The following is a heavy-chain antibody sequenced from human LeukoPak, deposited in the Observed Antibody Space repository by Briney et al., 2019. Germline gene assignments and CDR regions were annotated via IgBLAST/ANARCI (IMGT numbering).Heavy chain of an antibody. Sequence: SVKVSCKASGYTFTSYGISWVRQAPGQGLEWMGRIIPILGIANYAQKFQGRVTITADKSTSTAYMELSSLRSEDTAVYYCARGVGAGGAFDIWGQGTMVTVSS. D-gene: IGHD1-26*01. CDR3: ARGVGAGGAFDI. J-gene: IGHJ3*02. CDR2: IIPILGIA. CDR1: GYTFTSYG. V-gene: IGHV1-69*04.